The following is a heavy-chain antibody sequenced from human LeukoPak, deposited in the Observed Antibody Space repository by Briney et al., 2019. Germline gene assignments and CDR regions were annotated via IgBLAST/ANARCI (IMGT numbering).Heavy chain of an antibody. D-gene: IGHD6-13*01. V-gene: IGHV4-34*01. J-gene: IGHJ4*02. Sequence: PSETLSLTCAVYGGSFSGYYWSWIRQPPGKGLEWIGEINHNGSTNYNPSLKSRVTISVDTSKNQFSLKLSSVTAADTAVYYCARDVVAAAGSFDYWGQGTQVTVSS. CDR2: INHNGST. CDR3: ARDVVAAAGSFDY. CDR1: GGSFSGYY.